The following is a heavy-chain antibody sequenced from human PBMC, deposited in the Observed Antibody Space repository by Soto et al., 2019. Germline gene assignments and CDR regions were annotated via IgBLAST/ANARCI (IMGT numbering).Heavy chain of an antibody. D-gene: IGHD6-13*01. J-gene: IGHJ5*02. V-gene: IGHV2-26*04. Sequence: QVTVKESGPVLVKPTETLTLTCTVSGFSLSNAGLGVSWIRQPPGKALEWLAHIFSNDKKSYSTSLKSRLTTSNDTPKSQVVLTTTSMDPVDTATYYCASTYSTSWYWFDPWGQGTLVTVSS. CDR3: ASTYSTSWYWFDP. CDR1: GFSLSNAGLG. CDR2: IFSNDKK.